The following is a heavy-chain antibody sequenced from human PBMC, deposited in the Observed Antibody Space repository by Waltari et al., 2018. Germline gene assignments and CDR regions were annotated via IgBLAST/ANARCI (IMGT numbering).Heavy chain of an antibody. CDR2: IQHMGST. CDR1: GGSISSSTW. CDR3: ARAQVSSGGSSPGFDY. J-gene: IGHJ4*02. V-gene: IGHV4-4*02. Sequence: QVQLQESGPGLVKPSGTLALTCAVSGGSISSSTWWGWVRQPPGKGLEWMGEIQHMGSTNNNPSLKSRVTISVDESKNQFSLKLSSVTAADTAVYYCARAQVSSGGSSPGFDYWGQGTLVTVSS. D-gene: IGHD6-13*01.